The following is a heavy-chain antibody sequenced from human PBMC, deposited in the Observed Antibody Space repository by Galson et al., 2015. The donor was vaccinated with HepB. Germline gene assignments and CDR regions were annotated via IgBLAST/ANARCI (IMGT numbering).Heavy chain of an antibody. D-gene: IGHD2-2*01. V-gene: IGHV3-30*18. J-gene: IGHJ4*02. Sequence: SLRLSCAVSGFSFSDYGMHWVRQAPGKGLEWVAVISYDGDNKYYAESVKGRFTISRDNLKNTLYLQMNSLRPEDTAVYSCVKDGKRFCSSTSCFNRGFDHWCQGTLVTVSS. CDR3: VKDGKRFCSSTSCFNRGFDH. CDR2: ISYDGDNK. CDR1: GFSFSDYG.